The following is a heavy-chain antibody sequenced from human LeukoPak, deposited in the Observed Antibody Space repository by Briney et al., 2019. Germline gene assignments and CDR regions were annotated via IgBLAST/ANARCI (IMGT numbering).Heavy chain of an antibody. J-gene: IGHJ6*03. CDR3: YTSCKPPYYMDV. Sequence: GRSLRLFCAASVFTFDDYAMHWVRQAPGKGLEWGSGISWNSGSIGYADSVKGRFTISRDNAKNSLYLQMNSLRAEDTALYYCYTSCKPPYYMDVWGKGTTVTVSS. CDR2: ISWNSGSI. V-gene: IGHV3-9*01. CDR1: VFTFDDYA. D-gene: IGHD2-2*01.